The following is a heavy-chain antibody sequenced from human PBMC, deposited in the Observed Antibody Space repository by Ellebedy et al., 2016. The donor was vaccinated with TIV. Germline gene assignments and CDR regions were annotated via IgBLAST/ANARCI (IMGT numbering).Heavy chain of an antibody. CDR1: GGSISSGGYY. V-gene: IGHV4-31*03. J-gene: IGHJ5*02. CDR2: IYYSGST. Sequence: SETLSLXXTVSGGSISSGGYYWSWIRQHPGKGLEWIGYIYYSGSTYYNPSLKSRVTISVDTSKNQFSLKLSSVTAADTAVYYCVAGYSSDGFNPWGQGTLVTVSS. D-gene: IGHD6-19*01. CDR3: VAGYSSDGFNP.